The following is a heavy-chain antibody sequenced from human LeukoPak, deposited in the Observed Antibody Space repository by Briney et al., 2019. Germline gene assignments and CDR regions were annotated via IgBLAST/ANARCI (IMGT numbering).Heavy chain of an antibody. D-gene: IGHD4-17*01. CDR2: MYHSGST. J-gene: IGHJ6*02. V-gene: IGHV4-30-2*01. CDR1: GGSISSGGYS. Sequence: SETLSLTCAVSGGSISSGGYSWSWIRQPPGKGLEWIGCMYHSGSTYYNPSLKSRVTISVDRSKNQFSLKLSSVTAADTAVYYCARVTDYGDYEPYGMDVWGQGTTVTVSS. CDR3: ARVTDYGDYEPYGMDV.